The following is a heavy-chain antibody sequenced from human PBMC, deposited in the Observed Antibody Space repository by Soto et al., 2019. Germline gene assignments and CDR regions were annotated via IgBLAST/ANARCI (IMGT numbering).Heavy chain of an antibody. Sequence: PGGSLRLSCAASGFIFTSYSMVWVRQAPGKGLEWVSSISSRSDSIYYADSVKGRFTISRDNAQNSLYLQMNSLTSEDTAVYYCGRERRADRFVQYFQHWGPGTQVTVSS. J-gene: IGHJ1*01. CDR3: GRERRADRFVQYFQH. D-gene: IGHD3-10*02. CDR1: GFIFTSYS. CDR2: ISSRSDSI. V-gene: IGHV3-21*01.